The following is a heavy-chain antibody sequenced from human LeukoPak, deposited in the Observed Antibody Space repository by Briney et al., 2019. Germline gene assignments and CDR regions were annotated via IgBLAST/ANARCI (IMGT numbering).Heavy chain of an antibody. CDR1: GGSISSGGYY. CDR2: IYYSGST. D-gene: IGHD3-10*01. Sequence: TLSLTCTVSGGSISSGGYYWSWICQHPGKGLEWIGYIYYSGSTYYNPSLKSRVTISVDTSKNQFSLKLSSVTAADTAVYYCATPDNYYGSGSYAFDIWGQGTTVTVSS. V-gene: IGHV4-31*03. CDR3: ATPDNYYGSGSYAFDI. J-gene: IGHJ3*02.